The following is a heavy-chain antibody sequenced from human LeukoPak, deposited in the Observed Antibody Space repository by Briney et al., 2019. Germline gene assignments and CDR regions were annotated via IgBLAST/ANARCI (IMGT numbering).Heavy chain of an antibody. CDR3: ARAGDGIWFGELPPPYFDY. V-gene: IGHV1-2*02. CDR2: INPNSGGT. J-gene: IGHJ4*02. Sequence: GASVKVSCKASGYTFTGYYMHWVRQAPGQGLEWMGWINPNSGGTNYAQKFQGRVTMTRDTSISTAYMELSRLRSDDTAVYYCARAGDGIWFGELPPPYFDYWGQGTLVTVSS. D-gene: IGHD3-10*01. CDR1: GYTFTGYY.